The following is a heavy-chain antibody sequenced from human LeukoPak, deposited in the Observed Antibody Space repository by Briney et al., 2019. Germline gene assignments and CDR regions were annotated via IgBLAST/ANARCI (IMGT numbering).Heavy chain of an antibody. Sequence: SVTLSLTCTVSGGSISSYYWSWIRQPPGKGLDCLGYIYYSGSTNYNPSLKSRVTISVDTSKNQFSLKLSSVTAADTAVYYCARDGCSGGSCYRDYYGMDVWGQGTTVTVSS. J-gene: IGHJ6*02. CDR1: GGSISSYY. CDR3: ARDGCSGGSCYRDYYGMDV. CDR2: IYYSGST. V-gene: IGHV4-59*01. D-gene: IGHD2-15*01.